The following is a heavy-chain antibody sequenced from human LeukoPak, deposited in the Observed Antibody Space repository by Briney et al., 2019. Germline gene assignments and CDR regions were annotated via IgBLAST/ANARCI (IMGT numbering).Heavy chain of an antibody. CDR1: EFTFSANY. V-gene: IGHV3-74*01. Sequence: GGSLRLSCAASEFTFSANYMNWVRQAPGKGLEWVSHINSDGSITSYADSVKGRFTISRDNAKNTLYLQMNSQRAEDTAVYYCARDAVDTANAVWGQGTTVTVSS. J-gene: IGHJ6*02. CDR3: ARDAVDTANAV. CDR2: INSDGSIT. D-gene: IGHD5-18*01.